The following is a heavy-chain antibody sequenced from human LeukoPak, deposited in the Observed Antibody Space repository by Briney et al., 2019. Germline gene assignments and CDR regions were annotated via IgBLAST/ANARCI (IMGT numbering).Heavy chain of an antibody. Sequence: GRSLRLSCAASGFTFSSYGMHWVRQAPGKGLEWVSSISSSSSYIYYADSVKGRFTISRDNAKNSLYLQMNSLRAEDTAVYYCARTYYDFWSGLKFDPWGQGTLVTVSS. J-gene: IGHJ5*02. V-gene: IGHV3-21*01. CDR3: ARTYYDFWSGLKFDP. D-gene: IGHD3-3*01. CDR2: ISSSSSYI. CDR1: GFTFSSYG.